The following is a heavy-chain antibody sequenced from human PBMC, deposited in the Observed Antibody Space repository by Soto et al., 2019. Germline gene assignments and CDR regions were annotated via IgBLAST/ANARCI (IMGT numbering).Heavy chain of an antibody. J-gene: IGHJ5*02. CDR1: GGTFSSYA. V-gene: IGHV1-69*01. D-gene: IGHD2-21*02. CDR2: IIPIFGTA. Sequence: QVQLVQSGAEVKKPGSSVKVSCKASGGTFSSYAISWVRQAPGQGLEWMGGIIPIFGTANYAQKFQGRVTITADEPTSTAYMELGSLGSEDTAVYYCASYGGNSALFDPWGKGTLVTVSS. CDR3: ASYGGNSALFDP.